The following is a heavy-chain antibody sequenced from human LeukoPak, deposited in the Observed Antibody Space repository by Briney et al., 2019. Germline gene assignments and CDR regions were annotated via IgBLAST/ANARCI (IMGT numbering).Heavy chain of an antibody. CDR2: IYYSGST. CDR1: GGSISSYY. J-gene: IGHJ4*02. D-gene: IGHD3-3*01. V-gene: IGHV4-59*01. Sequence: PSETLSLTCTVSGGSISSYYWSWIRQPPGKGLEWIGYIYYSGSTNYNPSLKSRVTISVDTSKNQFSLKLSSVTAAGTAVYYCARLGDFWSGYYYDYWGQGTLVTVSS. CDR3: ARLGDFWSGYYYDY.